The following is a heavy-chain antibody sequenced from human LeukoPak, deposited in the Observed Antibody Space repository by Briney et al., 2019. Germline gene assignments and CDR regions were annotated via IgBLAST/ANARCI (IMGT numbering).Heavy chain of an antibody. J-gene: IGHJ4*02. CDR1: GFTFSSYSM. CDR3: SRENGAFSPFGY. D-gene: IGHD2-8*01. V-gene: IGHV4-4*02. CDR2: ISLSGLT. Sequence: AGGSLRLSCAASGFTFSSYSMNWVRQAPGKGLEWIGEISLSGLTNYNPSLKSRVTVSLDKSKNHLSLNLTSVTAADTAVYYCSRENGAFSPFGYWGQGTLVTVPS.